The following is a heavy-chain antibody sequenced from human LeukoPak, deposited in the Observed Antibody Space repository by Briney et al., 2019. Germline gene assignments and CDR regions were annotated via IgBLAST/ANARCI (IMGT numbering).Heavy chain of an antibody. Sequence: PGGSLRVSCAASGFTFRQYAIHWVRQVPGKGLEWVSGISWNSASIGYADSVKGRFTISRDNAKISVHLQMNSLRAEDTALYYCAKDKAPLYSGYDWDLDFWGQGTLVTVSS. CDR1: GFTFRQYA. D-gene: IGHD5-12*01. CDR2: ISWNSASI. CDR3: AKDKAPLYSGYDWDLDF. J-gene: IGHJ4*02. V-gene: IGHV3-9*01.